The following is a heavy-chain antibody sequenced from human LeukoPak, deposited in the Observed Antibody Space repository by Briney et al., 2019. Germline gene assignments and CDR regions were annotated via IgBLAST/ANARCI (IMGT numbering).Heavy chain of an antibody. J-gene: IGHJ4*02. CDR2: IHTSGST. D-gene: IGHD3-22*01. CDR3: HMYYYGSSGYYFVY. CDR1: SGPISSYH. V-gene: IGHV4-4*07. Sequence: SETLSLTCTVSSGPISSYHWSWIRQPAGKGLEWIGRIHTSGSTNYNPSLKSRVTMSLDTSKNQFSLKLSSVTAADTAVYYCHMYYYGSSGYYFVYWGQGTLVTVSS.